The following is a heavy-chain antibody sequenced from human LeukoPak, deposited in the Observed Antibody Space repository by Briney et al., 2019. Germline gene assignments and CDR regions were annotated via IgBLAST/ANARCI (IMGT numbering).Heavy chain of an antibody. Sequence: PGGSLRLSCAASGFTFSSYGMHWVRQAPGKGLEWVAVIWYDGSNKYYADSVKGRFTISRDNSKNTLYLQMNSLRAEDTAVYYCAKGSFQYNWNYGGVDYWGQGTLVTVSS. V-gene: IGHV3-33*06. CDR2: IWYDGSNK. J-gene: IGHJ4*02. CDR3: AKGSFQYNWNYGGVDY. CDR1: GFTFSSYG. D-gene: IGHD1-7*01.